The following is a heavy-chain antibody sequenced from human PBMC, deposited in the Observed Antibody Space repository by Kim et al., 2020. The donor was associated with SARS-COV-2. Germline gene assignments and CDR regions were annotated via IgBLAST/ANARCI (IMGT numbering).Heavy chain of an antibody. V-gene: IGHV5-10-1*01. J-gene: IGHJ5*02. CDR1: GYSFTSYW. CDR3: ARHFGSGPRWLQGGNWFDP. D-gene: IGHD5-12*01. CDR2: IDPSDSYT. Sequence: GESLKISCKGSGYSFTSYWISWVRQMPGKGLEWMGRIDPSDSYTNYSPSFQGHVTISADKSISTAYLQWSSLKASDTAMYYCARHFGSGPRWLQGGNWFDPWGQGTLVTVSS.